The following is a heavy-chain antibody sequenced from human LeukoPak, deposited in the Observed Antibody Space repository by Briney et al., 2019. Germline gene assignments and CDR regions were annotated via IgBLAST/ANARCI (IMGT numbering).Heavy chain of an antibody. CDR3: ARLPRSVQYDYAYDY. V-gene: IGHV4-39*01. J-gene: IGHJ4*02. Sequence: PSETLSLTCSVSGGSINNSNYYWGWIRQPPGKGLEWIGSLYYSGSTYYNPSLKSRVTMSVDTSKNQFSLKLRSVTAADTAVYYCARLPRSVQYDYAYDYWGQGTLVTVSS. CDR2: LYYSGST. CDR1: GGSINNSNYY. D-gene: IGHD4-17*01.